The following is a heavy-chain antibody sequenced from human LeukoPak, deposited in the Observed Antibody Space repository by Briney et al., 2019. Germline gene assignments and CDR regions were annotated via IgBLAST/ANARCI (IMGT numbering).Heavy chain of an antibody. CDR3: ATGPKYSSGWYPYC. CDR1: GGSVSSGSYY. CDR2: IYYSGCT. V-gene: IGHV4-61*01. J-gene: IGHJ4*02. Sequence: SETLSLTCTVSGGSVSSGSYYWSWIRQPPGKGLEWIGYIYYSGCTNYNPSLKSRVTISVDTSKNQFSLKLSSVTAADTAVYYCATGPKYSSGWYPYCWGQGTLVTVSS. D-gene: IGHD6-19*01.